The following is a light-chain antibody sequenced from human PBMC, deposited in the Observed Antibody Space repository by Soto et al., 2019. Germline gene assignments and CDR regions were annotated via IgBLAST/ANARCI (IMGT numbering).Light chain of an antibody. V-gene: IGKV1-5*03. CDR2: KAS. Sequence: DIHMTQSPSTLSASVGDRVTITCRASQSISSWLAWYQQKPGKAPKVLIYKASGLQSGVPSRFSGSGSGTEFTLTISSLQPDVFATYYCQQYNSYSRTFGQGTKLEIK. CDR3: QQYNSYSRT. CDR1: QSISSW. J-gene: IGKJ2*01.